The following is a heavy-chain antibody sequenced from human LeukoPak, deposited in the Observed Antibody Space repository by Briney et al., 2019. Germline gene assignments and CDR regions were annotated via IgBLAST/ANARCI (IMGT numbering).Heavy chain of an antibody. V-gene: IGHV1-69*05. CDR1: GGTFSSYA. J-gene: IGHJ4*02. CDR2: IIPIFGTA. D-gene: IGHD6-13*01. CDR3: ARMGSWYFGSIDY. Sequence: SVKVSCKASGGTFSSYAISWVRQAPGQGLEWMGGIIPIFGTANYAQKFQGRVTITTDESTSTAYMELSSLRSEDTAVYYCARMGSWYFGSIDYWGQGTLVTVSS.